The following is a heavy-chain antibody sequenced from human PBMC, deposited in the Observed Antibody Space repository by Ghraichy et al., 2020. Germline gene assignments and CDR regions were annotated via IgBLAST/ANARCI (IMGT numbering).Heavy chain of an antibody. Sequence: GGSLRLSCAASGFTFSNAWMSWVRQAPGKGLEWVGRIKSKTDGGTTDYAAPVKGRFTISRDDSKNTLYLQMNSLKTEDTAVYYCTTDYYDSSGYLEWYFDLWGRGTLVTVSS. CDR1: GFTFSNAW. CDR3: TTDYYDSSGYLEWYFDL. V-gene: IGHV3-15*01. J-gene: IGHJ2*01. CDR2: IKSKTDGGTT. D-gene: IGHD3-22*01.